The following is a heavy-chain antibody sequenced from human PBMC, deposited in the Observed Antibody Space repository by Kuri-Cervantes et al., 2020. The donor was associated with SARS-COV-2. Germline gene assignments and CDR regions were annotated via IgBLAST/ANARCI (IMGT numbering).Heavy chain of an antibody. J-gene: IGHJ4*02. Sequence: ETLSLTCAASGFTFGSYWMHWVRQAPGKGLVWVSRINTDGSSTNYADSVKGRFTMSRDNAKNTLYLQMDSLRVEDTAVYYCAKDRGEQWPIYYFDYWGQGALVTVSS. CDR3: AKDRGEQWPIYYFDY. V-gene: IGHV3-74*01. CDR2: INTDGSST. D-gene: IGHD6-19*01. CDR1: GFTFGSYW.